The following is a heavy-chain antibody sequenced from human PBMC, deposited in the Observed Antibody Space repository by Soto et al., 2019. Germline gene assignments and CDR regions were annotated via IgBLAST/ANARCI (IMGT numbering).Heavy chain of an antibody. CDR3: ARLEFLEWLFPGPMDV. CDR1: GYSFTSYG. Sequence: GASVKVSCKASGYSFTSYGINWVRQAPGQGLEWMGWISAYNGNTKYAQRIQDRVTMTTETPTSTAYMELRSLRSDDTAVYYCARLEFLEWLFPGPMDVWGQGTTVTVSS. D-gene: IGHD3-3*01. J-gene: IGHJ6*02. V-gene: IGHV1-18*01. CDR2: ISAYNGNT.